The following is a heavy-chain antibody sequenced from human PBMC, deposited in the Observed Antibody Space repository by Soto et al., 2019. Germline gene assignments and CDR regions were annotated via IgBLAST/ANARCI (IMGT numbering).Heavy chain of an antibody. Sequence: QVHLVESGGGVVQPGRSLRLSCAASGFTFNNFGMYWVRQAPGKGLERVAVISYDGSNTFYVDSVKGRFTISRDNSKNPVYRHMNRLRADDTAVYYCAKNIYGEVTAIDYFDYWGQGTRVTVAS. CDR3: AKNIYGEVTAIDYFDY. CDR1: GFTFNNFG. D-gene: IGHD2-21*02. J-gene: IGHJ4*02. V-gene: IGHV3-30*18. CDR2: ISYDGSNT.